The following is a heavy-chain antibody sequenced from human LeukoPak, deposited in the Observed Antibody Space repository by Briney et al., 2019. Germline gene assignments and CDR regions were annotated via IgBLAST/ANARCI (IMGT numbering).Heavy chain of an antibody. CDR2: ISYDGSNK. D-gene: IGHD6-13*01. J-gene: IGHJ6*02. CDR1: GFTFSSYG. Sequence: GGSLRLSCGAWGFTFSSYGMHWVRQARGKGLEGGAVISYDGSNKYYADSVKPRFTISRDNSKNTLYLQMNSLRAEDTAVYYCAKDSSSWLDYYYYGMDVWGQGTTVTVSS. CDR3: AKDSSSWLDYYYYGMDV. V-gene: IGHV3-30*18.